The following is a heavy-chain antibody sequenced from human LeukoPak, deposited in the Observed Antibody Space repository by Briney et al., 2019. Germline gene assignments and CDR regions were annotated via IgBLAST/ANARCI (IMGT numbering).Heavy chain of an antibody. Sequence: GESLKISCKASGYRFTNYWIGWVRQMPGKGLEWMAIIYPGDSETRYSPSSQGQVTISADKSISTAYLQWSSLKASDTAMYYCARALRTGQGDYVPVLWGQGTLVTVSS. CDR1: GYRFTNYW. CDR2: IYPGDSET. D-gene: IGHD4-17*01. V-gene: IGHV5-51*01. CDR3: ARALRTGQGDYVPVL. J-gene: IGHJ4*02.